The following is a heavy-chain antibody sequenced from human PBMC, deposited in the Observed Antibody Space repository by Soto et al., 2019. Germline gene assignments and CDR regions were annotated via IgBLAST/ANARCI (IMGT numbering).Heavy chain of an antibody. D-gene: IGHD5-18*01. CDR3: ATRDTGRVY. Sequence: QVQLQESGPGLVKPSGTLSLTCAVSGVSISSHDWWTWVRQPPGQGLEWIGESHQSGNTNYNSSLESRVTISLDKSKNQFSLQLSSVTVADTAVYYCATRDTGRVYWGQGTLVTVSS. V-gene: IGHV4-4*02. CDR2: SHQSGNT. CDR1: GVSISSHDW. J-gene: IGHJ4*02.